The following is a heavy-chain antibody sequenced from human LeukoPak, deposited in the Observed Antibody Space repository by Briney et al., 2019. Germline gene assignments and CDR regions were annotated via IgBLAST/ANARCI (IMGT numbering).Heavy chain of an antibody. V-gene: IGHV3-53*01. Sequence: PGGSLRLSCAASGFTVSSYYMSWVRQAPGKGLEWVSVIYSGGSTYYADSVKGRFTISRDNSKNTLYLQMNSLRAEDTAVYYCARAHYDFWSGYLSEFYYYYYMDVWGKGTTVTVSS. CDR1: GFTVSSYY. D-gene: IGHD3-3*01. J-gene: IGHJ6*03. CDR3: ARAHYDFWSGYLSEFYYYYYMDV. CDR2: IYSGGST.